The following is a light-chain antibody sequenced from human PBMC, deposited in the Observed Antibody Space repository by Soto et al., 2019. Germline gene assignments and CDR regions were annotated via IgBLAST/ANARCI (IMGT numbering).Light chain of an antibody. CDR3: PQPNSHPLR. V-gene: IGKV1-9*01. J-gene: IGKJ4*01. CDR1: KGISSY. CDR2: AAS. Sequence: RWTLSPSSLSAYVGDMFTMXXRASKGISSYLAWYQQKPGKAPKXVIYAASNLQSGVPSRFSGSGAGTDFALTISSLQPEDFAPYYCPQPNSHPLRFGGGTK.